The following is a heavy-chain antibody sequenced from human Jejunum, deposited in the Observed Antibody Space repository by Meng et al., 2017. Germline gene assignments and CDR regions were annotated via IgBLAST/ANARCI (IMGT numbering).Heavy chain of an antibody. CDR3: ARGVYPFFFDT. CDR1: GYTFTGYS. CDR2: INPDGSGT. J-gene: IGHJ4*02. V-gene: IGHV1-2*05. D-gene: IGHD3-16*02. Sequence: QVQLVQSGAEVKKPGASARVSCQASGYTFTGYSIHWARQAPGQGLEWMGRINPDGSGTMYAQKFQGRVTMSRDTSISTVYMDLSRLTSDDTGLYYCARGVYPFFFDTWGQGTLVPSPQ.